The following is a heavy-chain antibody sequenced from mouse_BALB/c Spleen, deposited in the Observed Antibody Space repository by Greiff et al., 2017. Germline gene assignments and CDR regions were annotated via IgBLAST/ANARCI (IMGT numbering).Heavy chain of an antibody. J-gene: IGHJ2*01. D-gene: IGHD4-1*01. CDR2: INSNGGST. V-gene: IGHV5-6-3*01. Sequence: EVKLVESGGGLVKPGGSLKLSCAASGFTFSSYGMSWVRQTPDKRLELVATINSNGGSTYYPDSVKGRFTISRDNAKNTLYLQMSSLKSEDTAMYYCAREGNWAFDYWGQGTTLTVSS. CDR1: GFTFSSYG. CDR3: AREGNWAFDY.